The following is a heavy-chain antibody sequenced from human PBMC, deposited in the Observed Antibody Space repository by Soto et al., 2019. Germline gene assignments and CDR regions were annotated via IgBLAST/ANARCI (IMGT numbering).Heavy chain of an antibody. CDR1: GGYFSGYY. CDR3: ARGGLLPDY. CDR2: INHSGST. Sequence: SETLSLTCAVYGGYFSGYYWSWIRQPPGKGLEWIGEINHSGSTNYNPSLKSRVTISVDTSKNQFSLRLSSVTAADTAVYYCARGGLLPDYWGQGTLVTVSS. D-gene: IGHD6-19*01. V-gene: IGHV4-34*01. J-gene: IGHJ4*02.